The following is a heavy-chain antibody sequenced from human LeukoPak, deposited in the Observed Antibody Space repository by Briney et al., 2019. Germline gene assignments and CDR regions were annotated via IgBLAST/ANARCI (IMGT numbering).Heavy chain of an antibody. CDR3: ARVPTVTHYFDY. CDR1: GDSISSYY. J-gene: IGHJ4*02. Sequence: SETLSLTCSVSGDSISSYYWSWIRQPPGKGLEWIGYIYYSGSTNYNPSLKSRVTISVDTSKNQFSPKLSSVTAADTAVYYCARVPTVTHYFDYWGQGTLVTVSS. D-gene: IGHD4-17*01. CDR2: IYYSGST. V-gene: IGHV4-59*12.